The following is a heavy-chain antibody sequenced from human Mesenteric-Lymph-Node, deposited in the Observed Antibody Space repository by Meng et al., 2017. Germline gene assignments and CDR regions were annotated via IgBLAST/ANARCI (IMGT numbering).Heavy chain of an antibody. Sequence: ASVKVSCKASGYTFTGYYMHWVRQAPGQGLEWMGRINPNSGGTNYAQKFQGRVTMTRDTSISTAYMELSRLRSDDTAGDYCAGGSQGRVDRSSGGGFDPWGQGTLVTVSS. V-gene: IGHV1-2*06. J-gene: IGHJ5*02. CDR1: GYTFTGYY. CDR2: INPNSGGT. D-gene: IGHD3-10*01. CDR3: AGGSQGRVDRSSGGGFDP.